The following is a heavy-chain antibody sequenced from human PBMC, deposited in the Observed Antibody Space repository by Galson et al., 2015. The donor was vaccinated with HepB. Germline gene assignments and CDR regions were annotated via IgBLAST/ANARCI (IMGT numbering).Heavy chain of an antibody. CDR2: ISYDGSNK. CDR3: ATQADYDILTGYYSGVVGAFDI. J-gene: IGHJ3*02. CDR1: GFTFSSYG. V-gene: IGHV3-30*03. D-gene: IGHD3-9*01. Sequence: SLRLSCAASGFTFSSYGMHWVRQAPGKGLEWVAVISYDGSNKYYADSVKGRFTISRDNSKNTLYLQMNSLRAEDTAVYYCATQADYDILTGYYSGVVGAFDIWGQGTMVTVSS.